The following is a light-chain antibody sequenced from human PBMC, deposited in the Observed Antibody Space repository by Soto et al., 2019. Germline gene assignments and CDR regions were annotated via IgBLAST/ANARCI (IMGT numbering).Light chain of an antibody. CDR1: QSLVHSDGSTY. CDR2: NVS. J-gene: IGKJ2*01. CDR3: MQGTHWPMYT. V-gene: IGKV2-30*02. Sequence: VVMTQSPLSLPVTLGQPASISCRSSQSLVHSDGSTYLNWFQQRPGQSPRRLIYNVSNRDSGVPDRFSGSGSGTDFTLKISRVEAEDVGVYYCMQGTHWPMYTFGQGTKLEIK.